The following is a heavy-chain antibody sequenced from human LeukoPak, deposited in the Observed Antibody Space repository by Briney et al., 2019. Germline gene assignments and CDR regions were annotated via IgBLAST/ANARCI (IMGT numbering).Heavy chain of an antibody. V-gene: IGHV1-18*01. D-gene: IGHD2-2*01. CDR3: ARVPAAIPYGDY. CDR2: ISAHNGNT. CDR1: GYTFISYG. Sequence: ASVKVSCKASGYTFISYGISWVRQAPGQGLEWMGWISAHNGNTDYAQNLQGRVTMTTDTSTSTAYMELRSLRSDDTAVYYCARVPAAIPYGDYWGQGTLVTVSS. J-gene: IGHJ4*02.